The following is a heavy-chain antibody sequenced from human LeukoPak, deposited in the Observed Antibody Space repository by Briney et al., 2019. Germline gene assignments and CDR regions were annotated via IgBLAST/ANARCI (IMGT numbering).Heavy chain of an antibody. J-gene: IGHJ4*02. CDR1: GGSISSSSYY. D-gene: IGHD5-18*01. CDR2: IYYSGST. CDR3: ARLLRYSYGFDY. V-gene: IGHV4-39*01. Sequence: PSETLSLTCTVSGGSISSSSYYWGWIRQPPGKGLEWIGSIYYSGSTYYNPSLKSRVTISVDTSKNQFSLKLSSVTAADTAVYYCARLLRYSYGFDYWGQGTLVTVSS.